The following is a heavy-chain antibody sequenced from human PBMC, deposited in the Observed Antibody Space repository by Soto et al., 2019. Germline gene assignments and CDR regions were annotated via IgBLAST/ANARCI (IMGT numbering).Heavy chain of an antibody. CDR3: ARDGCSGSNCLNWFDP. CDR2: ISSSSTTK. D-gene: IGHD2-15*01. CDR1: GFTFSSYS. V-gene: IGHV3-48*01. Sequence: EVQLVESGGGLVQPGGSLRLSCAASGFTFSSYSMNWVRQAPGKGLEWVSYISSSSTTKYYADSVKGRFTISRDNAKNSLYRQMNSLRAEYTAVYYCARDGCSGSNCLNWFDPWGQGTLVTVSS. J-gene: IGHJ5*02.